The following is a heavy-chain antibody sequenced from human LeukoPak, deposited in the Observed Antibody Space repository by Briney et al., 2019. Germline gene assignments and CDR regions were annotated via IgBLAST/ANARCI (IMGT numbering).Heavy chain of an antibody. J-gene: IGHJ4*02. CDR3: AREASRAGTYYFDY. V-gene: IGHV4-59*01. Sequence: SETLSLTCTVSGGSISSYYWSWIRPPPGQGLEWIGYIYYSGSTNYNPSLKSRVTISVDTSKNQFSLKLRSVTAADTAVYFCAREASRAGTYYFDYWGQGTLLTVSS. CDR2: IYYSGST. CDR1: GGSISSYY. D-gene: IGHD3-10*01.